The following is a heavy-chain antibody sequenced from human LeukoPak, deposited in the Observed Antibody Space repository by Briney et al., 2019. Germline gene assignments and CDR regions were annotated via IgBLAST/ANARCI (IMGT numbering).Heavy chain of an antibody. CDR3: ARGSRFGVVERDAFDI. J-gene: IGHJ3*02. D-gene: IGHD3-3*01. CDR2: ISISSNYI. Sequence: GVLRLSCAASGFTFSDYYMSWIRQAPGKGLEWVSSISISSNYIYYADSVKGRFTISRDNAKNSLYLQVNSLRAEDTAVYYCARGSRFGVVERDAFDIWGQGTMVTVSS. V-gene: IGHV3-11*06. CDR1: GFTFSDYY.